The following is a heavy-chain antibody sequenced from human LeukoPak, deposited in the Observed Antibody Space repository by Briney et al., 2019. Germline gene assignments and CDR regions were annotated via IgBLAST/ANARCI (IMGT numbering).Heavy chain of an antibody. D-gene: IGHD7-27*01. CDR2: ISGSGTAT. J-gene: IGHJ4*02. Sequence: GGSLRLSCAASGFTFSNYAMTWVRQAPGKGLEWVSLISGSGTATYKADSVKGRFTISRDNSNNTLYLQMNGLRAEDTAVYYCAKTQTKTRANCGFYFDYWGQGTLVTVSS. CDR3: AKTQTKTRANCGFYFDY. CDR1: GFTFSNYA. V-gene: IGHV3-23*01.